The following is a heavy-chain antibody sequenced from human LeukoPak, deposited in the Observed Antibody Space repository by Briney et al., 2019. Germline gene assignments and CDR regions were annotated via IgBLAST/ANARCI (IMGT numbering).Heavy chain of an antibody. CDR2: IYYSGST. J-gene: IGHJ4*02. Sequence: SETLSLTCTVSGGSISNGGYYWSWIRQHPGKGLEWIGYIYYSGSTYYNPSLKSRVTISVDTSKNQFSLKLSSVTAADTAVYYCARGGTIFGVVIMGAFDYWGQGTLVTVSS. CDR1: GGSISNGGYY. D-gene: IGHD3-3*01. V-gene: IGHV4-31*03. CDR3: ARGGTIFGVVIMGAFDY.